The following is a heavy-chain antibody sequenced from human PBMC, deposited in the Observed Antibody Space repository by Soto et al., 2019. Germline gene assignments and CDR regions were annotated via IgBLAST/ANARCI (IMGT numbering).Heavy chain of an antibody. D-gene: IGHD6-13*01. CDR2: ISSSTSHT. CDR1: GFTFSDYY. J-gene: IGHJ4*02. Sequence: QVQLVESGGGLVKPGGSLRLSCAVSGFTFSDYYMTWIRQAPGKGLEWVSYISSSTSHTNYADSVKGRFTISRDNAKNSLFLQMNSLRAEDTDVYYCARGRGAAADYFDVWGQGTLVTVSS. CDR3: ARGRGAAADYFDV. V-gene: IGHV3-11*05.